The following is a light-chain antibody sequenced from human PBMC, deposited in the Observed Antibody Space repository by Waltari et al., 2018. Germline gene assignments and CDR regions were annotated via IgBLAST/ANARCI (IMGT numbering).Light chain of an antibody. CDR2: DVS. J-gene: IGLJ1*01. V-gene: IGLV2-23*02. CDR1: SSDVGAYNY. CDR3: YSFAGYTTFYV. Sequence: QSALTQPASVSGSPGQSIAISCTGTSSDVGAYNYVSWYQQHPGKAPNVIIYDVSKRPSGISSRFSASKSDNTASLTISGLQAEDEADYFCYSFAGYTTFYVFGSGTKVTVL.